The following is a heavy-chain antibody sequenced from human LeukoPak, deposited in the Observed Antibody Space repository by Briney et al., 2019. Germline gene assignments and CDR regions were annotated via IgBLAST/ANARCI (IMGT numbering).Heavy chain of an antibody. CDR1: GGSISSSSYY. CDR3: ARRRYYGSGSLYFDY. V-gene: IGHV4-39*01. D-gene: IGHD3-10*01. Sequence: PSETLSLTCTVSGGSISSSSYYWGWIRQPPGKGLEWIGSIYYSGSTYYNPSLKSRVTISVDTSKNQFSLKLSSVTAADTAVYYCARRRYYGSGSLYFDYWRQGTLVTVSS. CDR2: IYYSGST. J-gene: IGHJ4*02.